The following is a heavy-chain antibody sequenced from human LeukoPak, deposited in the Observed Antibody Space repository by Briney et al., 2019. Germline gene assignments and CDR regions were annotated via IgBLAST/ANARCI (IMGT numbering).Heavy chain of an antibody. D-gene: IGHD6-13*01. CDR3: ARHGSSAAGTVWFDP. Sequence: SETLSLTCTVSGGSISSSSYYWGWIRQPPGKGLEWIGSIYYSGSTYYNPSLKSRVTISVDTSKNQFSLKLSPVTAADTAVYYCARHGSSAAGTVWFDPWGQGTLVTVSS. CDR1: GGSISSSSYY. V-gene: IGHV4-39*01. J-gene: IGHJ5*02. CDR2: IYYSGST.